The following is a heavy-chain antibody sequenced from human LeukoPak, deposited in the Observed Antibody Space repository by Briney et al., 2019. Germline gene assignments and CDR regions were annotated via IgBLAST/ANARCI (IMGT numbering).Heavy chain of an antibody. CDR1: GGSFSGYY. CDR2: IYYSGST. J-gene: IGHJ5*02. Sequence: SETLSLTCAVYGGSFSGYYWSWIRQPPGKGLEWIGSIYYSGSTYYNPSLKSRVTISVDTSKNQFSLKLSSVTAADTAMYYCARHRITMIRGREGWFDPWGQGTLVTVSS. V-gene: IGHV4-34*01. D-gene: IGHD3-10*01. CDR3: ARHRITMIRGREGWFDP.